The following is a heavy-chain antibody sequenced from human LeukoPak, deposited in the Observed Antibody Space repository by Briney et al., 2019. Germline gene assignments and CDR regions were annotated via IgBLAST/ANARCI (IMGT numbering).Heavy chain of an antibody. Sequence: ASETLSLTCTVSGGSISSYYWSWIRQPPGKGLEWIGYIYDSGSTNYNPSLKSRVTISVDTSKKQLSLKLNSVTAADTAVYYCARVHGDYLDYWGQGTLLTVSS. CDR3: ARVHGDYLDY. D-gene: IGHD4-17*01. V-gene: IGHV4-59*01. CDR2: IYDSGST. CDR1: GGSISSYY. J-gene: IGHJ4*02.